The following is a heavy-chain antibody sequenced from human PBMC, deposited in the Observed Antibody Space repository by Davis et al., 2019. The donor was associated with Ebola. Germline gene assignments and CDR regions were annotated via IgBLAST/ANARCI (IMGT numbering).Heavy chain of an antibody. CDR2: INAGNGNT. CDR3: ARDVTIFGVVIQGRYYYGMDV. CDR1: GYTFTSYA. Sequence: AASVKVSCKASGYTFTSYAMHWVRQAPGQRLEWMGWINAGNGNTKYSQKFQGRVTITADKSTSTAYMELSSLRSENTAVYYCARDVTIFGVVIQGRYYYGMDVWGQGTTVTVSS. D-gene: IGHD3-3*01. J-gene: IGHJ6*02. V-gene: IGHV1-3*01.